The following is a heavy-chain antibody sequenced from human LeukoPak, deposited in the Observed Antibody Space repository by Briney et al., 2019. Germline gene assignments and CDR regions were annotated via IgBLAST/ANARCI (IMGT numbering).Heavy chain of an antibody. CDR2: IYYSGST. V-gene: IGHV4-59*01. Sequence: SETLSLTCTVSGGSISSYYWSWIRQPPGKGLEWIGYIYYSGSTNYNPSLKSRVTISVDTSKNQFSLKLSSVTAADTAVYYCARAYGSGSYYVFHYWGQGTLVTVSS. CDR3: ARAYGSGSYYVFHY. D-gene: IGHD3-10*01. CDR1: GGSISSYY. J-gene: IGHJ4*02.